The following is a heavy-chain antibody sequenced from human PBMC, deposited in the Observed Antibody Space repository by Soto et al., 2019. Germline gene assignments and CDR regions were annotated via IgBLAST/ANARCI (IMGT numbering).Heavy chain of an antibody. CDR2: FDPEDGET. J-gene: IGHJ4*02. Sequence: ASVKVSCKVSGYTLTELSMHWVRQAPGKGLEWMRGFDPEDGETIYAQKFQVRVTMTEFTSTDTAYMELSILRSDDTAVYYCTTDLPKIQLWIGYWGQGPLVTVSS. CDR3: TTDLPKIQLWIGY. D-gene: IGHD5-18*01. V-gene: IGHV1-24*01. CDR1: GYTLTELS.